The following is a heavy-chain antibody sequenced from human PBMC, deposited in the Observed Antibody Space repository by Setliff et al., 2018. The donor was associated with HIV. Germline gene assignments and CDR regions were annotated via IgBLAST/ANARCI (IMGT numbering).Heavy chain of an antibody. CDR1: GFTFSSYA. V-gene: IGHV3-23*01. CDR3: TRGGFFGVADRRALAN. Sequence: GGSLRLSCAASGFTFSSYAMSWVRQAPGKGLEWVSAISGSGGSTYYADSVKGRFTISRDNSKNTLYLQMNSLRAEDTAVYYCTRGGFFGVADRRALANWGQGTLVTV. CDR2: ISGSGGST. J-gene: IGHJ4*02. D-gene: IGHD3-3*01.